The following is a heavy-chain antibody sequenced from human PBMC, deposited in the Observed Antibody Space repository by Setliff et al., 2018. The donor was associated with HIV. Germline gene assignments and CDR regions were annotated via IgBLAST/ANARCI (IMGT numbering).Heavy chain of an antibody. CDR2: IYHTGNT. V-gene: IGHV4-38-2*01. Sequence: PSETLSLTCAVSGYSISSGYYWGWIRQPPGKGLEWIGTIYHTGNTYYNPSLKSRVTISVDPSKSQFSLNLSSVTAADTAVYYCARAGYYGSTSYWEYFQHWGQGTLVTVSS. D-gene: IGHD3-22*01. CDR1: GYSISSGYY. J-gene: IGHJ1*01. CDR3: ARAGYYGSTSYWEYFQH.